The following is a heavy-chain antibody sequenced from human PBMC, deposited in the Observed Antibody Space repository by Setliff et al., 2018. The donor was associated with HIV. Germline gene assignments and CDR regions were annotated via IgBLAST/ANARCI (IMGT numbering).Heavy chain of an antibody. CDR2: IYTTGST. CDR1: GGSMSTHY. D-gene: IGHD1-26*01. CDR3: ASGSPFDGFDM. Sequence: PEETLSLTCTVSGGSMSTHYWSWIRQTPGKGLEWIGHIYTTGSTHYNPSLRSRVTISIDTSKSHFSLRLKSVTAADTALYYCASGSPFDGFDMWGQGTMVTVSS. V-gene: IGHV4-59*11. J-gene: IGHJ3*02.